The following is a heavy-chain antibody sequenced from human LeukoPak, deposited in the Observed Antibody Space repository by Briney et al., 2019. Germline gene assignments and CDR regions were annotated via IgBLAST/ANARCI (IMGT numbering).Heavy chain of an antibody. D-gene: IGHD6-13*01. J-gene: IGHJ4*02. CDR1: GFTFSTYA. CDR2: ISGSGGTT. CDR3: AKVRGDIAAAIEY. Sequence: GGSLRLSCAASGFTFSTYAMSWVRQAPGKGPEWVSGISGSGGTTYYVDSVKGRFSISRDNSKNTLYLQMNSLRAEDTAVYFCAKVRGDIAAAIEYWGQGTLVTVSS. V-gene: IGHV3-23*01.